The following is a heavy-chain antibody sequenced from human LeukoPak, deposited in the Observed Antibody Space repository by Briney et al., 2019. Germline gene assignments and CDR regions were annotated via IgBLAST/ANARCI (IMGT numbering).Heavy chain of an antibody. D-gene: IGHD5-24*01. Sequence: PSQTLSLTCTVSGGSISSGGYYWSWIRQHPGKGLEWIGYIYYSGSTYYNPSLKSRVTMSVDTSKNQFSLKLSSVTAADTAVYYCARGGFGYNDAFDIWGQGTMVTVSS. CDR3: ARGGFGYNDAFDI. J-gene: IGHJ3*02. CDR1: GGSISSGGYY. V-gene: IGHV4-31*03. CDR2: IYYSGST.